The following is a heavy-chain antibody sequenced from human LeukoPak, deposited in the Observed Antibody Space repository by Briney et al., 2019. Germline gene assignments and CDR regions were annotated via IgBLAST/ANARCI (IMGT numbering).Heavy chain of an antibody. Sequence: GGSLRLSCAASGFTFSSYWMSWVRQAPGKGLEWVANIKQDGSEKYYVDSVKGRFTISRDNAKNSLYLQMNSLRAEDTAVYYCARDGDVYYGSGYVDYWGQGTLVTVSS. CDR1: GFTFSSYW. CDR2: IKQDGSEK. CDR3: ARDGDVYYGSGYVDY. J-gene: IGHJ4*02. D-gene: IGHD3-10*01. V-gene: IGHV3-7*01.